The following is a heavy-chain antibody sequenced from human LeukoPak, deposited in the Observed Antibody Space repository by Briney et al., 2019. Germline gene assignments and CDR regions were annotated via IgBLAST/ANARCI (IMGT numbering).Heavy chain of an antibody. Sequence: GRSLRLSCAASGFTFSSYAMHWVRQAPGKGLEWVAVISYDGSNKNYADSVKGRFTISGDNSENTLYLQVNSLRAEDTSVYYCARSPGILGTNYFDYWGQGTLVTVSS. CDR3: ARSPGILGTNYFDY. CDR1: GFTFSSYA. V-gene: IGHV3-30*04. D-gene: IGHD1-26*01. J-gene: IGHJ4*02. CDR2: ISYDGSNK.